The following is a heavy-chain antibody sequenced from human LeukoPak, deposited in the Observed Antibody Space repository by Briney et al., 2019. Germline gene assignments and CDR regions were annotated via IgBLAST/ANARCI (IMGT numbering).Heavy chain of an antibody. CDR1: GFTFSSYS. D-gene: IGHD3-10*01. J-gene: IGHJ4*02. CDR2: ISSSSSTI. CDR3: ARARPFTMVRGVDFDY. Sequence: PGGSLRLSCAASGFTFSSYSMNWVRQAPGKGLEWVSYISSSSSTIYYADSVKGRFTISRDNAKNSLYLQMDSLRAEDTAVYYCARARPFTMVRGVDFDYWGQGTLVTVSS. V-gene: IGHV3-48*04.